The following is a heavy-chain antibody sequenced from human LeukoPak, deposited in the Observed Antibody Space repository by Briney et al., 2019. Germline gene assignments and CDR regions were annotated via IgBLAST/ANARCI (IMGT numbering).Heavy chain of an antibody. D-gene: IGHD6-19*01. CDR3: ARGKYSSGPIHFDY. CDR1: GGSISSGSYY. V-gene: IGHV4-61*02. CDR2: IYTSGST. J-gene: IGHJ4*02. Sequence: SETLSLTCTVSGGSISSGSYYWSWIRQPAGKGLEWSGRIYTSGSTNYKPSLKSRVIMSVDTSKNQFSLKLSSVTAADTAVYYWARGKYSSGPIHFDYWGQGTLVTVSS.